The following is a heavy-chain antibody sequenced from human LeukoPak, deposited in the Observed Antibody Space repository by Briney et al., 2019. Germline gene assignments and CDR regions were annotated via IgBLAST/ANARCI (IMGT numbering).Heavy chain of an antibody. CDR1: GFTFSDYY. Sequence: GGSLRLSCAASGFTFSDYYMSWIRQAPGKGLEWVSYISSSGSTIYYADSVKGRFPISRDNAENSLYLQMNSLRAEDTAVYYCAGNNRGFLMDVWGKGTTVTVSS. V-gene: IGHV3-11*01. D-gene: IGHD1-14*01. CDR3: AGNNRGFLMDV. CDR2: ISSSGSTI. J-gene: IGHJ6*03.